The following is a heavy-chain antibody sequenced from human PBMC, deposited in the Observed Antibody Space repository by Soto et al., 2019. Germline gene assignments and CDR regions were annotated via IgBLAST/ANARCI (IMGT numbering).Heavy chain of an antibody. D-gene: IGHD3-3*01. CDR3: ARNLRARPHEIWRGYYQGNNWFDP. CDR2: IYYSGST. V-gene: IGHV4-59*01. CDR1: GGAISSYY. J-gene: IGHJ5*02. Sequence: QVQLQESGPGLVKPSETLSLTCTVSGGAISSYYWSWIRQPPGKGLEWIGYIYYSGSTNYNPSLTSRVTLSVDTSKNQFSLKLSSVTAADTSVYYCARNLRARPHEIWRGYYQGNNWFDPWGQGTLVTVSS.